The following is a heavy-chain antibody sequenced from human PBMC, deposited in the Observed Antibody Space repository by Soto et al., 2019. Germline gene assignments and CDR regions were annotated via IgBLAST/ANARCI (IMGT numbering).Heavy chain of an antibody. CDR3: AKDTLVYDSSGYYYY. V-gene: IGHV3-21*04. Sequence: STYTRHRVIKTQGKGLEWVSSISSFSNYMYYTDSVKGRFTISRDNARNSLYLQMNSLRAEDTAVYYCAKDTLVYDSSGYYYYWGHGTLVTVSS. D-gene: IGHD3-22*01. CDR2: ISSFSNYM. CDR1: STYT. J-gene: IGHJ4*01.